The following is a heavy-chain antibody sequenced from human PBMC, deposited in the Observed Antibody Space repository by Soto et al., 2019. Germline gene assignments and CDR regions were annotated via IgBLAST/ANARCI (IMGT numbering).Heavy chain of an antibody. Sequence: QVQLRESGPGLVKTSETLSVTCTVSGGSVSNGNYYWSWIRQPPGKGLEWIGYIHTTGSTNYNPSLKSRVTISADRSRNQFSLKVNSVTAADTAVYYCARGWDAGYWGQGTLVTVSS. V-gene: IGHV4-61*01. J-gene: IGHJ4*02. CDR1: GGSVSNGNYY. D-gene: IGHD6-19*01. CDR2: IHTTGST. CDR3: ARGWDAGY.